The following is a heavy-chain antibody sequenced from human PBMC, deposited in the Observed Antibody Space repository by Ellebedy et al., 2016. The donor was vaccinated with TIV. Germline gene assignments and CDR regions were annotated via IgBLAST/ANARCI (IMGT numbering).Heavy chain of an antibody. CDR1: GFTFSSYG. D-gene: IGHD1-7*01. Sequence: GESLKISXAASGFTFSSYGMHWVRQAPGKGLEWVAVISYDGSNKYYADSVKGRFTISRDNSKNTLYLQMNSLRAEDTAVYYCARGSQLELLAGAFDIWGQGTMVTVSS. J-gene: IGHJ3*02. CDR3: ARGSQLELLAGAFDI. CDR2: ISYDGSNK. V-gene: IGHV3-30*03.